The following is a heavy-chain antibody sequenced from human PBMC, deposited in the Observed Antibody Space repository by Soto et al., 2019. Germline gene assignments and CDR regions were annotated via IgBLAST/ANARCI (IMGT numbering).Heavy chain of an antibody. V-gene: IGHV3-74*01. D-gene: IGHD5-18*01. CDR2: ILNDGTTT. CDR1: GFTFSSQW. Sequence: LRLSCTASGFTFSSQWLHWVRQAPGKGLMWISRILNDGTTTNYADSVKGRFTVSRDNAKKTMSLQMNNLRAEDTAVYYCATWRGGYTYGLDHWGQGNPVTVSS. J-gene: IGHJ4*02. CDR3: ATWRGGYTYGLDH.